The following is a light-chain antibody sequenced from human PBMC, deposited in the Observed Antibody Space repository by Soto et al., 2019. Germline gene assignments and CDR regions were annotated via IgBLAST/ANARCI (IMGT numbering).Light chain of an antibody. CDR1: QSVRSSY. Sequence: EIVLTQSPGTLSLSPGERATLSCRASQSVRSSYLAWYQQKPGQAPRLLIYGASSRATGIPDRFSGSGSGTDFTLTISRLEPEDAAVYYYQQYDTSSWTFGQGTKVEIK. CDR2: GAS. CDR3: QQYDTSSWT. J-gene: IGKJ1*01. V-gene: IGKV3-20*01.